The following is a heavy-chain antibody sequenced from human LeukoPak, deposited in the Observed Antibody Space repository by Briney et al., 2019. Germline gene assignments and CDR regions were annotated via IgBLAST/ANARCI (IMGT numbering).Heavy chain of an antibody. D-gene: IGHD6-13*01. CDR2: ISYDGSNK. CDR3: ARELAAAATESLLNY. Sequence: GGSLRLSCAASGFTFSSYGMHWVRQAPGKGLEWVAIISYDGSNKYYADSVKGRFTISRDNSKNTLYLQMNSLRAEDTAVYYCARELAAAATESLLNYWGQGTLVTVSS. CDR1: GFTFSSYG. V-gene: IGHV3-33*05. J-gene: IGHJ4*02.